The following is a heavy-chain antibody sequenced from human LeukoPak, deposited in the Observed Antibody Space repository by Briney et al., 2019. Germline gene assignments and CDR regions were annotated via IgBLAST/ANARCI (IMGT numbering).Heavy chain of an antibody. D-gene: IGHD3-10*01. CDR1: KFTFSSYS. Sequence: GGSLRLSCAASKFTFSSYSMNWVRQAPGKGLEWVPSISISSTYIYYADSVKGRFTISRDNAKNSLYLQMNSLRAEDTAVYFCVRDKMDRAVTGSLFDYWGQGTLVTVSS. CDR3: VRDKMDRAVTGSLFDY. J-gene: IGHJ4*02. V-gene: IGHV3-21*01. CDR2: ISISSTYI.